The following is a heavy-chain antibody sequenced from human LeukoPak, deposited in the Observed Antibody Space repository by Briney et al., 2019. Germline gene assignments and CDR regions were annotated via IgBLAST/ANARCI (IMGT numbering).Heavy chain of an antibody. D-gene: IGHD5-18*01. J-gene: IGHJ4*02. CDR3: ARAQPAALDYFDY. V-gene: IGHV3-21*01. CDR2: ISSSSSYI. CDR1: GFTFSSYS. Sequence: GGSLRLSCAASGFTFSSYSMNWVRQAPGKGLEWVSSISSSSSYIYYADSVKGRFTISRDNAKNSLYLQMNSLRAEDTAVYYCARAQPAALDYFDYWGQGTLVTVSS.